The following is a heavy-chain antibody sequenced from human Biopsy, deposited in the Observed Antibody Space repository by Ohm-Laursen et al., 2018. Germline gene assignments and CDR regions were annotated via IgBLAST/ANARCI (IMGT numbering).Heavy chain of an antibody. Sequence: SDTLSLTCTVSGGSISNNNYYWGWLRQPPGKGLEWIGSIFYRGSTHYKPSLKSRVNISVDTSKNQLSLKLNSVTAADTAVYYCARDYDTSGYYYVSWGQGTLVTVSS. D-gene: IGHD3-22*01. CDR2: IFYRGST. CDR3: ARDYDTSGYYYVS. J-gene: IGHJ5*02. CDR1: GGSISNNNYY. V-gene: IGHV4-39*01.